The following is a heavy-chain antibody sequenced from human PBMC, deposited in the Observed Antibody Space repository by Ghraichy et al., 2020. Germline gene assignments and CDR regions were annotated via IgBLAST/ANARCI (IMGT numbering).Heavy chain of an antibody. V-gene: IGHV4-4*09. J-gene: IGHJ2*01. Sequence: SETLSLTCTVSDGSISGYYWSWIRQPPGKGLEWIGYIYTSGSTNYNPSLKSRVTISVDTSKNQFSLKLSSVTAADTAVYYCATTTVDWYFDLWGRGTLVTVSS. D-gene: IGHD4-23*01. CDR3: ATTTVDWYFDL. CDR2: IYTSGST. CDR1: DGSISGYY.